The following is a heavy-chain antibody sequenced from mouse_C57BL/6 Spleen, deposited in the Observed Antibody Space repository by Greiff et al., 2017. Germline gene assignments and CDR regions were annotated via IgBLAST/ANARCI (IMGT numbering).Heavy chain of an antibody. V-gene: IGHV5-6*02. CDR2: ISSGGSYT. CDR1: GFTFSSYG. D-gene: IGHD2-2*01. Sequence: EVKLVESGGDLVKPGGSLKLSCAASGFTFSSYGMSWVRQTPDKRLEWVATISSGGSYTYYPDSVKGRFTISRDNAKNTLYLQMSSLKSEDTAMYYCARRNYGFAWFAYWGQGTLVTVSA. CDR3: ARRNYGFAWFAY. J-gene: IGHJ3*01.